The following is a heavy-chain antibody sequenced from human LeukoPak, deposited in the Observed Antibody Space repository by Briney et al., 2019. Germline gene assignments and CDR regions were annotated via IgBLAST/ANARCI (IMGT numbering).Heavy chain of an antibody. Sequence: GGSLRLSCAASGFTVNSNFMSWVRQAPGKGLEWVSLIYSDGNTYYADSVKGRFTISRDNSKNTLWLQMTSLRAEDTAVYYCAKGTYCTNGVCYTPFDYWGQGTLVTVSS. CDR3: AKGTYCTNGVCYTPFDY. D-gene: IGHD2-8*01. J-gene: IGHJ4*02. CDR1: GFTVNSNF. V-gene: IGHV3-66*01. CDR2: IYSDGNT.